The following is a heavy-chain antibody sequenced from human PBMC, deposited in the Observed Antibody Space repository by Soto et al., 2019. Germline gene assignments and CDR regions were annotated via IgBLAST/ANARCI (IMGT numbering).Heavy chain of an antibody. CDR2: IYHSGST. D-gene: IGHD2-15*01. CDR3: ARQGNPRHCSGGGCFAVVDC. Sequence: QVQLQESGPGLVKPSETLSLTCSVSGGSVIGYYWSWIRQPPGEGLEWVGYIYHSGSTTYNPSLKSRVTMSIESSESQFSLTLSSVTAADTAVYYCARQGNPRHCSGGGCFAVVDCWGQGTRVTVSS. CDR1: GGSVIGYY. V-gene: IGHV4-59*08. J-gene: IGHJ4*02.